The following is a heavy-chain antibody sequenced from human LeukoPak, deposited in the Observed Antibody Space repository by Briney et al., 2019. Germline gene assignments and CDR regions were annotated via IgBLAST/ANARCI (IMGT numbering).Heavy chain of an antibody. V-gene: IGHV1-69*05. CDR1: GGTFSSYA. CDR2: IIPIFGTA. D-gene: IGHD3-22*01. J-gene: IGHJ4*02. CDR3: ARSTHYYDSSGYPPADY. Sequence: GASVKVSCKASGGTFSSYAISWVRQAPGQGLEWMGGIIPIFGTANYAQKFQGRVTITTDESTSTAYMELSSLRSEDTAVYYCARSTHYYDSSGYPPADYWAREPWSPSPQ.